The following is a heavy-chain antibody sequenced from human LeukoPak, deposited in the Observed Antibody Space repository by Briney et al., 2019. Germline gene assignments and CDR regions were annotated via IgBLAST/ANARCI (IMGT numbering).Heavy chain of an antibody. Sequence: SETLSLTCAVSGGSFSGYYWTWIRQPPGKGLEWIGEINHSGRTNYNPSLKSRVIMSVDTSKNQFSLKLSSVTAADTAVYYCARDGSYYYDSSGRPPLYWGQGTLVTVSS. CDR1: GGSFSGYY. CDR3: ARDGSYYYDSSGRPPLY. V-gene: IGHV4-34*01. J-gene: IGHJ4*02. D-gene: IGHD3-22*01. CDR2: INHSGRT.